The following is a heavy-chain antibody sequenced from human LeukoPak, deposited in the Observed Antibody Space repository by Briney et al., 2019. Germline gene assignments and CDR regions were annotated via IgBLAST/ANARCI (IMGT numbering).Heavy chain of an antibody. CDR1: LFTFSSYI. V-gene: IGHV3-48*04. CDR2: IISSSRTI. D-gene: IGHD5-24*01. CDR3: ARGGGGMAMATIFVRTGYFDY. Sequence: GGSLRLSCAASLFTFSSYIMNCVREAPGKGLECVSYIISSSRTIYYADSVKGRFPISRDNDKNSLYLQMNSLRAEDTAVYYCARGGGGMAMATIFVRTGYFDYWGQGTLVTVSS. J-gene: IGHJ4*02.